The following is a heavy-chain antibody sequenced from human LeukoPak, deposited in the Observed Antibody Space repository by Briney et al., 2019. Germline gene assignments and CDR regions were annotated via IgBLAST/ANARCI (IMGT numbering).Heavy chain of an antibody. CDR3: ARGENSYGSDY. V-gene: IGHV4-39*07. J-gene: IGHJ4*02. D-gene: IGHD5-18*01. CDR1: GGSISTITYY. CDR2: MYYRGNT. Sequence: SETLSLTCTVSGGSISTITYYWGWIRQPPGKGLEWVGHMYYRGNTFYNPSLKSRVTISVDTSKNQFSLKLRSVTAADTAVYYCARGENSYGSDYWGQGTLVTVSS.